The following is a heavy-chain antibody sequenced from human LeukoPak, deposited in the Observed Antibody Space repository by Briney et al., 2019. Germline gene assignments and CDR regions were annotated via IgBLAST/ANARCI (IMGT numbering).Heavy chain of an antibody. CDR3: ARGGSYLSAFDI. V-gene: IGHV3-30*02. D-gene: IGHD1-26*01. J-gene: IGHJ3*02. Sequence: GGSLRLSCAASRFTFSSYGMHWVRQAPGKGLEWVAFIRYDGSNKYYADSVKGRFTISRDNSKNTLYLQMNSLRAEDAAVYYCARGGSYLSAFDIWGQGTMVTVSS. CDR1: RFTFSSYG. CDR2: IRYDGSNK.